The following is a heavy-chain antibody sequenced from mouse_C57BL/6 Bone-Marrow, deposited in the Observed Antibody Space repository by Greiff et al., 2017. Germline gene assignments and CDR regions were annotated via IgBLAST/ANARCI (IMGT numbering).Heavy chain of an antibody. D-gene: IGHD2-5*01. CDR2: INPSNGGT. J-gene: IGHJ4*01. CDR3: ASPRAYYSNYEAMDY. CDR1: GYTFTSYW. Sequence: VQLQQPGTELVKPGASVKLSCKASGYTFTSYWMHWVKQRPGQGLEWIGNINPSNGGTNYNEKFKSKATLTVDKSSSSAYMQLGSLTSEDSAVYYCASPRAYYSNYEAMDYWGQGTSVTVSS. V-gene: IGHV1-53*01.